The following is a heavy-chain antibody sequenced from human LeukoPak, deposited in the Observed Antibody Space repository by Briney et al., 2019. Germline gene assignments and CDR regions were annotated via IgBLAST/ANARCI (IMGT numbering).Heavy chain of an antibody. CDR1: GFTFDDYA. CDR2: ISWNSGSI. CDR3: AKDIVSGVTAISA. D-gene: IGHD2-21*02. Sequence: QPGRPLRLSCAASGFTFDDYAMHWVRQAPGKGLEWVSGISWNSGSIGYADSVKGRFTISRDNAKNSLYLQMDSLRAEDTALYYCAKDIVSGVTAISAWGQGTLVTVSS. J-gene: IGHJ5*02. V-gene: IGHV3-9*01.